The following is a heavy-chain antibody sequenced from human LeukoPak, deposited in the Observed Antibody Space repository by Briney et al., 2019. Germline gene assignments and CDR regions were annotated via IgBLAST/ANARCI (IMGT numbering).Heavy chain of an antibody. Sequence: SVKVSCKASGFTFTSSAMQWVRQARGQRLEWIGWIVVGSGNTNYAQKFQERVTITRDMSTSTAYMELSSLRSEDTAVYYCAAQSMAAAGMDYWGQGSLLTVSS. CDR1: GFTFTSSA. CDR2: IVVGSGNT. V-gene: IGHV1-58*02. CDR3: AAQSMAAAGMDY. D-gene: IGHD6-13*01. J-gene: IGHJ4*02.